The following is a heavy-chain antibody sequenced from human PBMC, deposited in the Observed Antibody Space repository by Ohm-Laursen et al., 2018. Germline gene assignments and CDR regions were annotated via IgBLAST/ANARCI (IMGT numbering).Heavy chain of an antibody. Sequence: SLRLSCAAPGFTFDDYAMHWVRQAPGKGLEWVSGISWNSGSIGYADSVKGRFTISRDNAKNSLYLQMNSLRAEDTALYYCAKATMATKYYFDYWGQGTLVTVSS. V-gene: IGHV3-9*01. CDR3: AKATMATKYYFDY. J-gene: IGHJ4*02. D-gene: IGHD5-24*01. CDR1: GFTFDDYA. CDR2: ISWNSGSI.